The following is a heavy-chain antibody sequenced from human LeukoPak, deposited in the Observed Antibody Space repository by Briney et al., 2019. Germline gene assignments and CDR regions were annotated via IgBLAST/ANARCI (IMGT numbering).Heavy chain of an antibody. V-gene: IGHV4-39*01. D-gene: IGHD6-25*01. CDR1: GGSISSSNYY. Sequence: SSETLSPTCTVSGGSISSSNYYWGWIRQPPGKGLEWIGNMYHSGSTYYNPSLESRVTISLDTSKNQFSLKLSSVTAADTAVYYCAAAFDYWGQGTLVTVSS. CDR3: AAAFDY. J-gene: IGHJ4*02. CDR2: MYHSGST.